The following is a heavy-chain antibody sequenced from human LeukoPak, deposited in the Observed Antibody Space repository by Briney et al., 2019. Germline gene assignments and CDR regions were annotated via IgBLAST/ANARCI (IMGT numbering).Heavy chain of an antibody. J-gene: IGHJ5*02. CDR2: IYYSGST. D-gene: IGHD6-19*01. CDR3: ARQQWLVFWFDP. Sequence: SETLSLTCTVSGGSISSSSYYWGWIRQPPGTGLEWIGSIYYSGSTYYNPSLKSRVTISVDTSKNQFSLKLSSVTAADTAVYYCARQQWLVFWFDPWGQGTLVTVSS. CDR1: GGSISSSSYY. V-gene: IGHV4-39*01.